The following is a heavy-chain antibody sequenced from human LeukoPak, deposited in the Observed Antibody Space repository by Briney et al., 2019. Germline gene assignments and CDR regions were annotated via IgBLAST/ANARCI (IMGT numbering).Heavy chain of an antibody. CDR3: AKEGTLYYFDY. J-gene: IGHJ4*02. Sequence: GRSLRLSCAVSGFTFDDYAMHRARQAPGKGLEWVSSISWNSGRIGYADSVMGRFTISRDNAKNSLYLQMNSLRPEDTALYFCAKEGTLYYFDYWGQGTLVTVSS. CDR2: ISWNSGRI. CDR1: GFTFDDYA. V-gene: IGHV3-9*01.